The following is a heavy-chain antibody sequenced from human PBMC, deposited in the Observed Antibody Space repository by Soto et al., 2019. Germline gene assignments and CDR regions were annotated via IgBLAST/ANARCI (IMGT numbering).Heavy chain of an antibody. D-gene: IGHD3-3*01. V-gene: IGHV4-34*01. J-gene: IGHJ4*02. CDR3: ARDVRITIFGVVKGVDY. CDR2: INHSGST. Sequence: PSETLSLTCAVYGGSFSGYYWSWIRQPPGKGLEWIGEINHSGSTNYNPSLKSRVTISVDTSKNQFSLKLSSVTAADTAVYYCARDVRITIFGVVKGVDYWGQGTLVTVS. CDR1: GGSFSGYY.